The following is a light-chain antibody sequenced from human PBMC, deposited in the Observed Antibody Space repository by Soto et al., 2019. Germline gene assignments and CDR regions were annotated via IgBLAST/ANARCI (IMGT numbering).Light chain of an antibody. CDR2: VVS. CDR3: HHYTYYPFT. Sequence: DVQMTQSPSSLSASVGDSVSITCRASQGLSTSLAWFQQKPGKPPRFLIYVVSRLQTGVPSRFSGSGSGTHFTLTITNLQPEDFTTYYCHHYTYYPFTFGGGTRV. CDR1: QGLSTS. J-gene: IGKJ4*01. V-gene: IGKV1-16*01.